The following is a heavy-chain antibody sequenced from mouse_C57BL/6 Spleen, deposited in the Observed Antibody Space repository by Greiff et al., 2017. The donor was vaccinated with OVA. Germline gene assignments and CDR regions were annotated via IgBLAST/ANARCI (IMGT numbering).Heavy chain of an antibody. V-gene: IGHV5-16*01. CDR3: AREGDSSGLDY. CDR1: GFTFSDYY. CDR2: INYDGSST. Sequence: EVMLVESAGGLVQPGSSMKLSCTASGFTFSDYYMAWVRQVPEKGLEWVANINYDGSSTYYLDSLKSRFIISRDNAKNILYLQMSSLKSEDTATYYCAREGDSSGLDYWGQGTTLTVSS. J-gene: IGHJ2*01. D-gene: IGHD3-2*02.